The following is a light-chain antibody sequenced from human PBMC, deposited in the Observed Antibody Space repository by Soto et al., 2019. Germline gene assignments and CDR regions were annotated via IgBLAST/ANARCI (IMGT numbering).Light chain of an antibody. J-gene: IGKJ4*01. CDR3: QQCDNLPPELT. Sequence: DIQMAQSASSLSASVGDRVTITCQASQDISNYLNWYQQKPGKAPKLPIYDASNLETGVPSRFSGSGSGTDLTFTISSLQPEDIATYYCQQCDNLPPELTFGGGTKVDIK. V-gene: IGKV1-33*01. CDR1: QDISNY. CDR2: DAS.